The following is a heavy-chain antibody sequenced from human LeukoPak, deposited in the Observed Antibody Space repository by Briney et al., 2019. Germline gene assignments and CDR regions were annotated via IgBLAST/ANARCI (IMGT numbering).Heavy chain of an antibody. Sequence: GGSLRLSCAASGFTFSDYYMSWIRQAPGKGLEWVSSISSSDNTIYYTDTVKGRFAISRDNAKNSLYLQMKSLRAEDTAVYYCARGFYTYDQWGQGTLVTVSS. J-gene: IGHJ5*02. CDR1: GFTFSDYY. V-gene: IGHV3-11*04. CDR3: ARGFYTYDQ. CDR2: ISSSDNTI. D-gene: IGHD5-24*01.